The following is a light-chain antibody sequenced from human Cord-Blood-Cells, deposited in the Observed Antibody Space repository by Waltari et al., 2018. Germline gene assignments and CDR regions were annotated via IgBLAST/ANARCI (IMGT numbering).Light chain of an antibody. V-gene: IGKV3-20*01. J-gene: IGKJ1*01. Sequence: EIVLTQSPGTLSFSPGERATLSCRASPSVSSSYLAWYQKKPGQAPRLLIYGASSRATGIPDRFSGSGSGTDFTLTSSRLEPEDFAVYYCQQYGSSPAFGQGTKVEIK. CDR2: GAS. CDR1: PSVSSSY. CDR3: QQYGSSPA.